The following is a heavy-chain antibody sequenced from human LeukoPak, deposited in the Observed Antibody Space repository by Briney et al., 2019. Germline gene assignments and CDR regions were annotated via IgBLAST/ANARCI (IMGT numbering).Heavy chain of an antibody. CDR1: GYTFTSYG. CDR2: ISAYNGNT. CDR3: ARDGQNREHNWNDKLPDY. J-gene: IGHJ4*02. V-gene: IGHV1-18*01. Sequence: AASVKVSCKASGYTFTSYGISWVRQAPGQGLEWMGWISAYNGNTNYAQKLQGRVTMTTDTSTSAAYMELRSLRSDDTAVYYCARDGQNREHNWNDKLPDYWGQGTLVTVSS. D-gene: IGHD1-1*01.